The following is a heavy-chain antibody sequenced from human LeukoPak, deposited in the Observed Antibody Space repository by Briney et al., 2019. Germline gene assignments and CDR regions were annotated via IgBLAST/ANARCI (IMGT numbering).Heavy chain of an antibody. V-gene: IGHV4-38-2*01. Sequence: SETLSLTCAVSGYSISSGYYWGWIRQPPGKGLEWIGRIYHSGSTYYNPSLKSRVTISVDTSKNQFSLKLSSVTAADTAVYYCARLPVYAATFDYWGQGTLVTVSS. CDR1: GYSISSGYY. D-gene: IGHD2-8*01. CDR3: ARLPVYAATFDY. J-gene: IGHJ4*02. CDR2: IYHSGST.